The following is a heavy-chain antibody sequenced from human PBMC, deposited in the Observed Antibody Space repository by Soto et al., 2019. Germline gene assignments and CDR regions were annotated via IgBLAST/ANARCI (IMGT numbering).Heavy chain of an antibody. V-gene: IGHV3-48*02. J-gene: IGHJ4*02. D-gene: IGHD3-3*02. CDR1: GFSFSVYS. Sequence: GGSLRLSCAASGFSFSVYSMNWVRQAPGKGLEWVSYINGRDGAINYVDSVKGRFTISIDNAKNSLYLQMNSLRDEDTAVYFCARDHLWAFDYWGQGVLVTVTS. CDR3: ARDHLWAFDY. CDR2: INGRDGAI.